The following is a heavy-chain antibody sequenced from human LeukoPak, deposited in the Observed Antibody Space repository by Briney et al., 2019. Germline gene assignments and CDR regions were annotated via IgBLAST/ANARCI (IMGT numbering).Heavy chain of an antibody. CDR1: GYTFTSYG. D-gene: IGHD3-22*01. Sequence: GASVKVSCKASGYTFTSYGISWVRQAPGQGLEWMGWISAYNGNTNYAQKLQGRVTMTTDTSTSTAYMELRSLRSDDTAVCYCARDYHTYYYDSSGYQNDYWGQGTLVTVSS. CDR2: ISAYNGNT. J-gene: IGHJ4*02. CDR3: ARDYHTYYYDSSGYQNDY. V-gene: IGHV1-18*01.